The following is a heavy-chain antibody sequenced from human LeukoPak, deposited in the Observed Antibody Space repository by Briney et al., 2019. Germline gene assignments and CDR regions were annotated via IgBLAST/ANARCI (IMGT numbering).Heavy chain of an antibody. V-gene: IGHV4-39*01. J-gene: IGHJ5*02. CDR3: ARLNRDSAYDH. CDR2: IYYSGSS. Sequence: PSETLSLTCSVSSGSITSSSYYWGWIRQPPGKGLEWIGTIYYSGSSYYNPSLESRVTISVDTSKNQFSLKLSSVTAADPAVYYCARLNRDSAYDHWGQGTLVTVSS. D-gene: IGHD5-12*01. CDR1: SGSITSSSYY.